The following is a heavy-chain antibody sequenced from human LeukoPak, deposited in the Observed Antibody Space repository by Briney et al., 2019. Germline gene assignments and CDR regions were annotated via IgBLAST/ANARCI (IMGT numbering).Heavy chain of an antibody. V-gene: IGHV4-39*01. Sequence: SETLSLTCTVSGVSISSSSYYWGWIRQPPGKGLEWIGSIYYSGSTYYNPSLKSRVTISVDTSKNQFSLKLSSVTAADTAVYYCARQIWFGELLFLPGAFDIWGQGTMVTVSS. CDR2: IYYSGST. J-gene: IGHJ3*02. D-gene: IGHD3-10*01. CDR3: ARQIWFGELLFLPGAFDI. CDR1: GVSISSSSYY.